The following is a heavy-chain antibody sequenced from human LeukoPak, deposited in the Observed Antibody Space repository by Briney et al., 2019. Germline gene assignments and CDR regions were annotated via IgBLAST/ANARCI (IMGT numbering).Heavy chain of an antibody. CDR3: ASRIMVWGAFDI. D-gene: IGHD2-8*01. J-gene: IGHJ3*02. CDR1: DGSISSSSYY. V-gene: IGHV4-39*01. Sequence: SETPSLTCTVSDGSISSSSYYWGWIRQPPGKGLEWIGSIYYSGSTYYNPSPKSRVTISVDTSKNQFSLKLSSVTAADTAVYYCASRIMVWGAFDIWGQGTMVTVSS. CDR2: IYYSGST.